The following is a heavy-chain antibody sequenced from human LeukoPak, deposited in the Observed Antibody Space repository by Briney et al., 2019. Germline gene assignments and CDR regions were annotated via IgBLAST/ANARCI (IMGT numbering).Heavy chain of an antibody. J-gene: IGHJ4*02. CDR1: GFTFGDYA. Sequence: GRSLRLSCAASGFTFGDYAMHWVRQAPGKGLEWVSSISWDSGVKGYADSVKGRFTISRDSAKNSLSLQMNSLRAEDTAVYYCARDKLLITMIVPYFDYWGQGTLVTVSS. CDR2: ISWDSGVK. CDR3: ARDKLLITMIVPYFDY. V-gene: IGHV3-9*01. D-gene: IGHD3-22*01.